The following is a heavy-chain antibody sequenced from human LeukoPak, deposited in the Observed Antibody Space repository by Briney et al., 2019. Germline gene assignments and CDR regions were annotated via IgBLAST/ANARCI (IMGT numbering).Heavy chain of an antibody. V-gene: IGHV7-4-1*02. CDR2: INTNTGNP. Sequence: ASVKVSCKASGYTFTSYAMNWVRQAPGQGLEWMGWINTNTGNPTYAQGFTGRFVFSLDTSVSTAYLQISSLKAEDTAVYYCARAGHTMVRGVTPTIDYWGQGTLVTVSS. J-gene: IGHJ4*02. CDR3: ARAGHTMVRGVTPTIDY. D-gene: IGHD3-10*01. CDR1: GYTFTSYA.